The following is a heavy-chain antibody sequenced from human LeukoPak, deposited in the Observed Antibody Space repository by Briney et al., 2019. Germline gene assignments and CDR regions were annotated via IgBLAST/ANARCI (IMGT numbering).Heavy chain of an antibody. V-gene: IGHV3-33*01. CDR1: GFTFSNHG. Sequence: GGSLRLSCAASGFTFSNHGMHWVRQAPGKGLEWVANIWYDLSHEYYADTVKGRFTISRDISKNTLYLQMNSLRAEDTAVYYCARDLAAARLDFRGQGTLVTVSS. J-gene: IGHJ4*02. CDR3: ARDLAAARLDF. CDR2: IWYDLSHE. D-gene: IGHD6-6*01.